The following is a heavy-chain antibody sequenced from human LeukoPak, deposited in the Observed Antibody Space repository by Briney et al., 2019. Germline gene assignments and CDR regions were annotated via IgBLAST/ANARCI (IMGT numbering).Heavy chain of an antibody. J-gene: IGHJ4*02. V-gene: IGHV3-23*01. Sequence: PGGSLRLSCAASGFAFSNYAMSWVRQAPGKGLEWVSSVNDRGTYYADSVKGRFTVSRDNSKNTLYLEMNSLRAEDTALYYCAKDEYSGYGSFDYWGQGTLVTVSS. CDR1: GFAFSNYA. D-gene: IGHD5-12*01. CDR3: AKDEYSGYGSFDY. CDR2: VNDRGT.